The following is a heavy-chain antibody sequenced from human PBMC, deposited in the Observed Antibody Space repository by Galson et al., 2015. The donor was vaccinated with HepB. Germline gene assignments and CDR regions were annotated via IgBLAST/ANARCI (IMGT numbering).Heavy chain of an antibody. J-gene: IGHJ4*02. D-gene: IGHD3-3*01. CDR3: AKDPDYDFYSGKGTTFHS. CDR1: GFSFGSYA. CDR2: VSGSGITT. Sequence: PLRLACVASGFSFGSYAMSWVRQAPGEGLEWVSTVSGSGITTYYSDSVTGRFTISRDNSKNTVNLHMSSLRAEDTAIYYCAKDPDYDFYSGKGTTFHSWGQGTLVTVSS. V-gene: IGHV3-23*01.